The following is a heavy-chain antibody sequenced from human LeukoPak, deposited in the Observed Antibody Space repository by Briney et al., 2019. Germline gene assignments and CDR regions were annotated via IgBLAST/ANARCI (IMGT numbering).Heavy chain of an antibody. V-gene: IGHV5-51*01. Sequence: GESLKISCKGSGDSFTTYWIGWGRQMPGKGLEWMGIIYPGDSDTKYSPSFQGQVTVSADKYISTAYLQWSSLKASDTVMYYCARSCTSTSCYLTDAFDIWGQGTMVTVSS. CDR1: GDSFTTYW. CDR2: IYPGDSDT. J-gene: IGHJ3*02. D-gene: IGHD2-2*01. CDR3: ARSCTSTSCYLTDAFDI.